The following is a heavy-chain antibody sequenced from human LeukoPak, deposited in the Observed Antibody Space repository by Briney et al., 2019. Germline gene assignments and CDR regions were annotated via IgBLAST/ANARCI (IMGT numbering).Heavy chain of an antibody. V-gene: IGHV1-69*01. J-gene: IGHJ4*02. D-gene: IGHD6-19*01. Sequence: ASVKVSCKASGGTFSSYAISWVRQAPGQGLEWMGGIIPIFGTANYAQKFQGSVTITADESTSTAYMELSSLRSEDTAVYYCARVQAVAGNLDYWGQGTLVTVSS. CDR3: ARVQAVAGNLDY. CDR2: IIPIFGTA. CDR1: GGTFSSYA.